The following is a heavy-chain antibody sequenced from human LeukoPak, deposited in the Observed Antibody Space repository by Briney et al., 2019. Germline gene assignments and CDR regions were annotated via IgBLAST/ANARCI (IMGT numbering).Heavy chain of an antibody. V-gene: IGHV3-74*01. CDR2: IYSDGSST. J-gene: IGHJ6*03. CDR1: GFTFSNYC. CDR3: ARVSSGSYFGYYYYYMDV. D-gene: IGHD1-26*01. Sequence: GGSLRLSCAASGFTFSNYCMHWVRQAPGKGLVWVSRIYSDGSSTNYADSVKGRFPLSRDNAKNTLYLQMNSLRAEDTAVYYCARVSSGSYFGYYYYYMDVWGKGTTVTVSS.